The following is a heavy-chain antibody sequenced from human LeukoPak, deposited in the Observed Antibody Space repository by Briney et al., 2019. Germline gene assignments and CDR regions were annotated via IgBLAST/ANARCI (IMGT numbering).Heavy chain of an antibody. CDR1: GGTFNRYT. V-gene: IGHV1-69*02. J-gene: IGHJ2*01. CDR3: ARAPISCGAACYWFFDL. CDR2: IIPIVDIA. Sequence: ASVKVSCKSSGGTFNRYTLSWVRQAPGQGLEWMGRIIPIVDIANYAQKFQGRVTITVDKSTTTAYMEVSSLRSDDTAVYYCARAPISCGAACYWFFDLWGRGTPVTVSS. D-gene: IGHD2-21*02.